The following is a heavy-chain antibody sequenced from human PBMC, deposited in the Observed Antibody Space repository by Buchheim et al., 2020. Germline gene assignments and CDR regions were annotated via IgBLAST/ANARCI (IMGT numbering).Heavy chain of an antibody. Sequence: EVQLVESGGGLVQPGGSLRLSCAASGFTFSSYSMNWVRQAPGKGLEWVSYISSSSTIYYADSVKGGFTISRDNAKNSPSLQMNSLRAEDTAVYYCARGYSYASGYWGQGTL. D-gene: IGHD5-18*01. CDR1: GFTFSSYS. J-gene: IGHJ4*02. V-gene: IGHV3-48*01. CDR2: ISSSSTI. CDR3: ARGYSYASGY.